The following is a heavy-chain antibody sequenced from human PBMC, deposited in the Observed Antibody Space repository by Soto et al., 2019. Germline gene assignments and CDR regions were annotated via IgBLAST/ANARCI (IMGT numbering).Heavy chain of an antibody. D-gene: IGHD6-13*01. CDR1: GDSVSSNSAA. Sequence: PSQTLSLTCVISGDSVSSNSAAWNWIRQSPSGGLEWLGRTYYRSKFYSHYAVSVRSRIIIKPDTSKNQFSLQLNSVTPEDTAVYYCERLVGSSEQDYRGQGTLVTVS. CDR3: ERLVGSSEQDY. J-gene: IGHJ4*02. V-gene: IGHV6-1*01. CDR2: TYYRSKFYS.